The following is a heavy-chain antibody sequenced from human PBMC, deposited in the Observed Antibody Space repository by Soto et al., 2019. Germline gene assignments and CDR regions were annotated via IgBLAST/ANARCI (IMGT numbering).Heavy chain of an antibody. CDR2: IRSKAYGGTT. CDR1: GFTFGDYA. D-gene: IGHD2-2*01. CDR3: TRAPGCSSTSCYAGWFDP. J-gene: IGHJ5*02. Sequence: PGGSLRLSCTASGFTFGDYAMSWFRQAQGKGLEWVGFIRSKAYGGTTEYAASVKGRFTISRDDSKSIAYLQMNSLKTEDTAVYYCTRAPGCSSTSCYAGWFDPWGQGTLVTVPS. V-gene: IGHV3-49*03.